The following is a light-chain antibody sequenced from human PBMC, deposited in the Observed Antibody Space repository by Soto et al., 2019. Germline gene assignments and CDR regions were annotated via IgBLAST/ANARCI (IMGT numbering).Light chain of an antibody. V-gene: IGLV2-14*01. Sequence: QSALTQPASVSGSPGQSIAISCTGTRSDVGGYNYVSCYQQQSGKAPKLMIHEVSNRPSGVSNRFSGSKSGNTASLTISGLQAEHEADYYCSSYTSSRAYVFGIGTKLTVL. CDR2: EVS. J-gene: IGLJ1*01. CDR1: RSDVGGYNY. CDR3: SSYTSSRAYV.